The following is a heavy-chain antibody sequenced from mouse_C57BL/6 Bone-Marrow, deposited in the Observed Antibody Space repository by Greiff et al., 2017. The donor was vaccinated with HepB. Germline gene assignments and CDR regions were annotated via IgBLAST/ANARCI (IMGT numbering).Heavy chain of an antibody. J-gene: IGHJ4*01. CDR3: ARERDYYGTYAMDY. V-gene: IGHV5-4*01. CDR1: GFTFSSYA. CDR2: ISDGGSYT. Sequence: EVKLVESGGGLVKPGGSLKLSCAASGFTFSSYAMSWVRQTPEKRLEWVATISDGGSYTYYPDNVKGRFTISRDNAKNNLYLQMSHLKSEDTAMYYCARERDYYGTYAMDYWGQGTSVTVSS. D-gene: IGHD1-1*01.